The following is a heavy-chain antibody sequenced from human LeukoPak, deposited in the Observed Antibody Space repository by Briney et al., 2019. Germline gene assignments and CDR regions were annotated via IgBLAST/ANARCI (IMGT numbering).Heavy chain of an antibody. V-gene: IGHV4-61*02. CDR2: IYTSGST. CDR3: ARVGLGISTHLDY. CDR1: GGSISSGSHY. Sequence: SQTLSLTCTVSGGSISSGSHYWSWIRQPAGKGLEWIGRIYTSGSTNYNPSLKSRVTISVDTSKNQFSLKLSSVTAADTAVYYCARVGLGISTHLDYWGQGTLVTVSS. D-gene: IGHD2-2*01. J-gene: IGHJ4*02.